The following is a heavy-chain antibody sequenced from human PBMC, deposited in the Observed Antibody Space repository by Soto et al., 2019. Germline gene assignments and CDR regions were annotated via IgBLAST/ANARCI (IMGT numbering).Heavy chain of an antibody. CDR2: IDKVGTDS. Sequence: EVQLVESGGGLVQPGGSLRLSCAASEFTFSGRSVHWVRQAPGKGLVWVSGIDKVGTDSTYADSVKGRFTSSRDNAKNTVYLQINRPKGEDTAVYYCARGWFGPDVWGKGTTVTVSS. V-gene: IGHV3-74*01. D-gene: IGHD3-10*01. CDR1: EFTFSGRS. CDR3: ARGWFGPDV. J-gene: IGHJ6*03.